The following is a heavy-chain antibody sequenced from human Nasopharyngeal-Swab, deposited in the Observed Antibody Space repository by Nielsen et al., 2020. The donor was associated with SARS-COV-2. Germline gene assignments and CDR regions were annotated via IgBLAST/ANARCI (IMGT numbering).Heavy chain of an antibody. CDR1: GVSIGSYY. CDR2: IYFGGNT. D-gene: IGHD6-25*01. J-gene: IGHJ6*02. V-gene: IGHV4-4*09. Sequence: SETLSLTCSVFGVSIGSYYWSWVRQPPGKGLEWIGFIYFGGNTKYNPSLKSRVTISVDKPKNQFSLDLSSVTAADTAVYYCARSSAQEAGHYYYYYDMNVWGQGTTVTVSS. CDR3: ARSSAQEAGHYYYYYDMNV.